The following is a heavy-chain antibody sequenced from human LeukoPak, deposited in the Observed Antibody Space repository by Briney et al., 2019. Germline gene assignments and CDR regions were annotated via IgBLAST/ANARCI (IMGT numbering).Heavy chain of an antibody. CDR1: GFTFSSYA. CDR2: ISYDGSNK. D-gene: IGHD1-1*01. J-gene: IGHJ4*02. V-gene: IGHV3-30*04. CDR3: ARDAGTDGTYFDY. Sequence: GGSLRLSCAASGFTFSSYAMHWVRQAPGKGLEWVAVISYDGSNKYYADSVKGRFTISRDNSKNTLYLQMNSLRAEDTAVYYCARDAGTDGTYFDYWGQGTLVTVSS.